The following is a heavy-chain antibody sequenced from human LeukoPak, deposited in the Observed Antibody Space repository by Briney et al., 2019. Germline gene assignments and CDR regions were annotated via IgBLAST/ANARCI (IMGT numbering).Heavy chain of an antibody. J-gene: IGHJ4*02. V-gene: IGHV3-33*08. CDR2: IWYDGSNK. CDR3: ARELEIAVAGTLGY. CDR1: GFTFSSCA. Sequence: GGSLRLSCAASGFTFSSCAMHWVRQAPGKGLEWVAVIWYDGSNKYYADSVKGRFTISRDHSKNTLYLQMKSLRAEDTAVYYCARELEIAVAGTLGYWGQGTLVTVSS. D-gene: IGHD6-19*01.